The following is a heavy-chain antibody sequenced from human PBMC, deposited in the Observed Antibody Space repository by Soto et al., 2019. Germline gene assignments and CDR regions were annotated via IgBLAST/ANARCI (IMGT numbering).Heavy chain of an antibody. CDR1: GGSVSSGSYY. J-gene: IGHJ4*02. Sequence: ASETLSLTCTVSGGSVSSGSYYWSWIRQPPGKGLEWIGYIYYSGSTNYNPSLKSRVTISVDTSKNQFSLKLSPVTAADTAVYYCARWGAAGYLFDYWGQGTLVTVSS. V-gene: IGHV4-61*01. D-gene: IGHD3-16*01. CDR2: IYYSGST. CDR3: ARWGAAGYLFDY.